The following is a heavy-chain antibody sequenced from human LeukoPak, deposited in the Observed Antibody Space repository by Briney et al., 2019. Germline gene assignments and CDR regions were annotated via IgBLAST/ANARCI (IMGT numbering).Heavy chain of an antibody. Sequence: GGSLRLSCAASGFTFSSYAMSWVRQAPGKGLEWVSAVSGSGGSTYYADSVKGRFTISRDNSKNTLYLQMNSLRAEDTVVYYCAKERHYDFWSGYTDPWGQGTLVTVSS. CDR1: GFTFSSYA. V-gene: IGHV3-23*01. J-gene: IGHJ5*02. CDR2: VSGSGGST. CDR3: AKERHYDFWSGYTDP. D-gene: IGHD3-3*01.